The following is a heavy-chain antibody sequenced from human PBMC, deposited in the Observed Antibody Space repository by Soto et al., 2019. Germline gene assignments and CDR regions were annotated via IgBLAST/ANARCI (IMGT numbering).Heavy chain of an antibody. CDR1: GFSFNDYY. CDR3: ARDLGNCFDY. CDR2: ISGSGRTI. D-gene: IGHD1-26*01. Sequence: QVRLVESGGGLVKPAGSLRLSCGASGFSFNDYYMSWIRQAPGKGLEWISYISGSGRTISYADSVKGRFTICRDNAKSSLYLHLNNLTAEDPAVYFCARDLGNCFDYWGRGTLVTVSS. J-gene: IGHJ4*02. V-gene: IGHV3-11*01.